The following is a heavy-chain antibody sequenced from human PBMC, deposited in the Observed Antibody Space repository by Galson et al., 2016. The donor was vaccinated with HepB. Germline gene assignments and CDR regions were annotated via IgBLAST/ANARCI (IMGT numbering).Heavy chain of an antibody. D-gene: IGHD3-10*01. CDR2: IVPAFGTT. CDR3: ARDNEFGFGESDHYYYGMDV. V-gene: IGHV1-69*13. Sequence: SVKVSCKASGGTFSTFNSYAISWVRLAPGQGLEWMGGIVPAFGTTNYAQKFQGRVTFTADGTTSTVYMELSSLRSEDTAVYYCARDNEFGFGESDHYYYGMDVWGQGTTVTVSS. J-gene: IGHJ6*02. CDR1: GGTFSTFNSYA.